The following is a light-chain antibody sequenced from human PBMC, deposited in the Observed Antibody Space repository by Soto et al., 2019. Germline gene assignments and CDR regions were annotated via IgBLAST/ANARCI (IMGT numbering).Light chain of an antibody. CDR2: WAS. J-gene: IGKJ4*01. CDR1: QTILYSSNNKNC. CDR3: QQYYTTPLT. Sequence: DIVMTQSPDSLVVSLGERATINCKSSQTILYSSNNKNCIAWYQQKAGQPPRLLIYWASTRQYGVPERFSGSGSGTDFTLTISSLQAEDVAVYYCQQYYTTPLTFGGGTKVEIK. V-gene: IGKV4-1*01.